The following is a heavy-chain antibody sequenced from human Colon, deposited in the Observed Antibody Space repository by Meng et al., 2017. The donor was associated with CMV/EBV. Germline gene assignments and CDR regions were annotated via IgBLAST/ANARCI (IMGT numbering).Heavy chain of an antibody. V-gene: IGHV1-18*01. CDR1: GYTFTSYG. J-gene: IGHJ4*02. CDR2: ISAYNGNT. CDR3: ARDPFHSGSYYSGFDY. Sequence: ASVKVSCKASGYTFTSYGISWVRQAPGQGLEWMGWISAYNGNTNYAQKLQGRVTMTTDTSTSTAYMELRSLRSDDPAVYYCARDPFHSGSYYSGFDYWGQGTLVTVSS. D-gene: IGHD1-26*01.